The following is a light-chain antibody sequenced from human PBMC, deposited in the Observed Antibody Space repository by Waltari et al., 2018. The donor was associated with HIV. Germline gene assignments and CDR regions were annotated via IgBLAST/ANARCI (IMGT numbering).Light chain of an antibody. CDR1: QSVLYSSNNKNY. CDR2: WAS. Sequence: DIVMTQSPDSLAVFLGERATINCKSRQSVLYSSNNKNYLAWFQQKPGQPPKLLIYWASTRESGVPDRFSGSGSGTDFTLTISSLQAEDVAVYYCQQYYSTPVTFGGGTKVEIK. V-gene: IGKV4-1*01. J-gene: IGKJ4*01. CDR3: QQYYSTPVT.